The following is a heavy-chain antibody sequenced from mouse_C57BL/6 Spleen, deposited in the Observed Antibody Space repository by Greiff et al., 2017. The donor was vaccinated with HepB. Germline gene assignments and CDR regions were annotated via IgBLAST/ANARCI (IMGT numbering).Heavy chain of an antibody. J-gene: IGHJ2*01. D-gene: IGHD1-1*01. CDR3: ARVGLTAYYFDY. Sequence: EVKLMESEGGLVQPGSSMKLSCTASGFTFSDYYMAWVRQVPEKGLEWVANINYDGSSTYYLDSLKSRFIISRDNAKNILYLQMSSLKSEDTATYYCARVGLTAYYFDYWGQGTTLTVSS. CDR1: GFTFSDYY. V-gene: IGHV5-16*01. CDR2: INYDGSST.